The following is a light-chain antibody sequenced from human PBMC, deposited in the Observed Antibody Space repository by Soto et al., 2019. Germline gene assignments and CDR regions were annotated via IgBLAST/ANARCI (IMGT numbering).Light chain of an antibody. Sequence: QSVLTQPPSVSGAPGQRVTISCTGSSSNIGAGYHVHWYQQLPGTAPKLLIYGNSNRPSGVPDRFSGSKSGTSASLAITGLQVEDEAAYYCQSYDSSLRGSVFGGGTKVTVL. CDR2: GNS. V-gene: IGLV1-40*01. CDR1: SSNIGAGYH. J-gene: IGLJ3*02. CDR3: QSYDSSLRGSV.